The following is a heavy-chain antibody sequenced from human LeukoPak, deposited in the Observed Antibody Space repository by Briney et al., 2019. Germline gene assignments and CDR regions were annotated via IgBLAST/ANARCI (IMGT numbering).Heavy chain of an antibody. V-gene: IGHV3-11*01. CDR1: GFTFSDYY. D-gene: IGHD1-26*01. CDR2: ISSSGSTI. J-gene: IGHJ3*02. Sequence: GGSLRLSCAASGFTFSDYYMSWIRQAPGKGLEWVSYISSSGSTIYYADSVKGRFTISRDNAKNSLYLQMNSLRAEDTAVYYCARDHKDSGSYYDDAFDIWGQGTMVTVSS. CDR3: ARDHKDSGSYYDDAFDI.